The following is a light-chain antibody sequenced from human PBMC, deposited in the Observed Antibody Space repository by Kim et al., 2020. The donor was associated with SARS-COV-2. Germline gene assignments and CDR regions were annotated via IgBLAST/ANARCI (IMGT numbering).Light chain of an antibody. CDR2: DVT. J-gene: IGLJ2*01. Sequence: QSALTQPASVSGSPRQSITISCTGTSSDVGGYDYVSWFQQHPGKAPKLVIFDVTDRPSGVSNRFSGSKSGNTASLTISGLQAEDEADYYCSSYTSSDTLVFGGGTKVTVL. V-gene: IGLV2-14*03. CDR1: SSDVGGYDY. CDR3: SSYTSSDTLV.